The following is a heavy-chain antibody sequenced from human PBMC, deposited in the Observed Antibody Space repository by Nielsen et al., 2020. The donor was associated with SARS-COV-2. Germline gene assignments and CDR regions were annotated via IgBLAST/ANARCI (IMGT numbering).Heavy chain of an antibody. V-gene: IGHV3-53*01. J-gene: IGHJ4*02. CDR2: LYSDGST. CDR1: GFTFSNAW. CDR3: ARVGGGYVLDY. D-gene: IGHD5-12*01. Sequence: GESLKISCAASGFTFSNAWMCWVRQAPGKGLEWVSVLYSDGSTYYADSVKGRFTISRDTSKNTLYLQMNSLRAEDTAVYYCARVGGGYVLDYWGQGTLVTVSS.